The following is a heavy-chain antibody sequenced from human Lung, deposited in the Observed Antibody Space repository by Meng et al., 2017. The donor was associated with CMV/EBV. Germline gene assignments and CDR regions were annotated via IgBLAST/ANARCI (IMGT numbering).Heavy chain of an antibody. V-gene: IGHV3-21*06. CDR2: ISSSSRHI. J-gene: IGHJ4*02. CDR1: GFTFRSYK. CDR3: VGQQWRSTGQRVDY. Sequence: ETLSLXXAASGFTFRSYKMKWARQAPGKGLAWVSTISSSSRHIEYADSVKGRFTISRDNAKNSLYLQMNSLRGEDTAVYYCVGQQWRSTGQRVDYWGQGTLVXVSS. D-gene: IGHD6-19*01.